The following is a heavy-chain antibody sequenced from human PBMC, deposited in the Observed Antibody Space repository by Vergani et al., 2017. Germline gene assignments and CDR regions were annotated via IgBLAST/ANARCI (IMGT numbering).Heavy chain of an antibody. Sequence: QVQLQESGPGLVKPSETLSLTCIVSGGSISTYYWSWIRQPAGKGLEWIGRIYTSESTNYNPSLKSRVTISVDTSKNQFSLKLSSVTAADTAVYYCAREYSGSVGFLAYWGQGTLVTVSS. D-gene: IGHD6-6*01. V-gene: IGHV4-4*07. CDR3: AREYSGSVGFLAY. J-gene: IGHJ4*02. CDR2: IYTSEST. CDR1: GGSISTYY.